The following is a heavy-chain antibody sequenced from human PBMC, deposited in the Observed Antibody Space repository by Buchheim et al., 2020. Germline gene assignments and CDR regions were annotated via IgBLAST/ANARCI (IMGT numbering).Heavy chain of an antibody. V-gene: IGHV3-23*01. CDR3: AKAVEYGGNSYYYYGMDV. D-gene: IGHD4-23*01. Sequence: EVQLWESGGGLAQPGGSLRLSCTASGFTFRKYAMSWVRQAPGKGLEWVSAISVGGGSTYYADSVKGRFTISRDNYQNTLFLQMSSLRVDDTAVYYCAKAVEYGGNSYYYYGMDVWGQGTT. J-gene: IGHJ6*02. CDR2: ISVGGGST. CDR1: GFTFRKYA.